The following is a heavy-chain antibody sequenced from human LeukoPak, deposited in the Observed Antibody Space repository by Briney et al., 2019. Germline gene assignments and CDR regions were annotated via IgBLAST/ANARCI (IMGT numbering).Heavy chain of an antibody. CDR2: ISTSSDFI. J-gene: IGHJ4*02. V-gene: IGHV3-21*01. D-gene: IGHD2-15*01. CDR1: GFTVSSNY. CDR3: ARAAVVVAAIPNLIFDY. Sequence: PGGSLRLSCAASGFTVSSNYMSWVRQAPGKGLEWVSSISTSSDFIYYADSVKGRFTISRDNAKNSLYLQMNSLRAEDTAVYYCARAAVVVAAIPNLIFDYWGQGTLVTVSS.